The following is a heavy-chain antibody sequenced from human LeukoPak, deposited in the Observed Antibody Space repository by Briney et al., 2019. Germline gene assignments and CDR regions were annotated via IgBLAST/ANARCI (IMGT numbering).Heavy chain of an antibody. V-gene: IGHV4-31*03. CDR3: ARGTTVEFFDY. D-gene: IGHD4-23*01. CDR1: GGSTSSGGYY. Sequence: SQTLSLTCTVSGGSTSSGGYYWSWIRQHPGKGLEWIGYIYYSGGTYYNPSLKSRVTISVDTSKNPFSLKLSSVTAADTAVYYCARGTTVEFFDYWGQGTLVTVSS. CDR2: IYYSGGT. J-gene: IGHJ4*02.